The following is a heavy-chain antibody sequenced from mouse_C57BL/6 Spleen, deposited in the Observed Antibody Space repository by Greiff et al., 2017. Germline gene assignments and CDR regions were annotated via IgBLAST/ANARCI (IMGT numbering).Heavy chain of an antibody. Sequence: QVQLKQSGAELARPGASVKLSCKASGYTFTSYGISWVKQRTGQGLEWIGEIYPRSGNTYYNEKFKGKATLTADKSSSTAYMELRSLTSEDSAVYFCANTVVAPFAYWGQGTLVTVSA. D-gene: IGHD1-1*01. J-gene: IGHJ3*01. CDR1: GYTFTSYG. V-gene: IGHV1-81*01. CDR2: IYPRSGNT. CDR3: ANTVVAPFAY.